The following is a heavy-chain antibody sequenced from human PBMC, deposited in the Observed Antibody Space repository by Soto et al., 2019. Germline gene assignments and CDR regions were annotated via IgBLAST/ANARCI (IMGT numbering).Heavy chain of an antibody. CDR2: ISNDGNNK. CDR1: GFTFSSYG. Sequence: QVQLVESGGGVVQPGRSLRLSCAASGFTFSSYGMHWVRQAPGKGLEWVAVISNDGNNKYYADSVKGRFTTSRDNSKSRMCLQMNSLGGDDTAVYYCAKDSYCSRTICLTGSSGGSWGQGTLVTVSS. CDR3: AKDSYCSRTICLTGSSGGS. V-gene: IGHV3-30*18. D-gene: IGHD2-2*01. J-gene: IGHJ5*02.